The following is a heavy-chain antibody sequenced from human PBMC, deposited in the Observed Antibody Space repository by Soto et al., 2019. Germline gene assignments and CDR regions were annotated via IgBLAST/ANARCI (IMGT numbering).Heavy chain of an antibody. Sequence: SETLSLTCTVSGGSISSGGYYWSWIRQHPGKGLEWIGYIYYSGSTYYNPSLKSRVTISVDTSKNQFSLKLSSVTAADTAVYYCARDRITMVRGVIIRYYGMDVWGQGTTVTVSS. J-gene: IGHJ6*02. D-gene: IGHD3-10*01. CDR2: IYYSGST. CDR1: GGSISSGGYY. V-gene: IGHV4-31*03. CDR3: ARDRITMVRGVIIRYYGMDV.